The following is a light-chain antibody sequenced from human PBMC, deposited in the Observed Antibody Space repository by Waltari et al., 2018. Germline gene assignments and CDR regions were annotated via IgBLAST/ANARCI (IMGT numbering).Light chain of an antibody. CDR3: QTGGHGTWV. CDR2: VNSDGSH. CDR1: SGHSSDI. Sequence: QLVLTQSPSASASLGASVTLTCPLDSGHSSDIIAWLQQQPEKGPRYLMKVNSDGSHSKGDEIPDRFAGSSSGAERYLTISSLQSEDEADYYCQTGGHGTWVFGGGTKLTVL. V-gene: IGLV4-69*01. J-gene: IGLJ3*02.